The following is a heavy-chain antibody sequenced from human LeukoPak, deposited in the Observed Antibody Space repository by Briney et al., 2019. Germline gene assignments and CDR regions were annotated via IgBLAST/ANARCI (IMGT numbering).Heavy chain of an antibody. D-gene: IGHD1-14*01. V-gene: IGHV1-2*02. CDR1: GYAFIGYY. J-gene: IGHJ6*03. CDR3: ARGRTHYPYYYMDF. CDR2: INPNSGGT. Sequence: ASVKASCTASGYAFIGYYVHWVRQAPGQGLEWMGWINPNSGGTNYAQNSQGRVTMTRDTSITTAYMELSRLRSDDTAVYYCARGRTHYPYYYMDFGGKGTTVPVSS.